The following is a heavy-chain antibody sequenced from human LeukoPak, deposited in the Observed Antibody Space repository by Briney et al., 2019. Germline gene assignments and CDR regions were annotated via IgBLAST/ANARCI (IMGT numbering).Heavy chain of an antibody. J-gene: IGHJ4*02. Sequence: GGSLRLSCAASGFTFSDYALHWVRQVPGKGLEWVAFVAYDGSSKYCRDSVRGRFIISRDNSKNTLYLQMNSLRAEDTAVYYCARRAGAYSHPYDYWGQGTLVTVSS. CDR2: VAYDGSSK. V-gene: IGHV3-30*14. CDR3: ARRAGAYSHPYDY. D-gene: IGHD4/OR15-4a*01. CDR1: GFTFSDYA.